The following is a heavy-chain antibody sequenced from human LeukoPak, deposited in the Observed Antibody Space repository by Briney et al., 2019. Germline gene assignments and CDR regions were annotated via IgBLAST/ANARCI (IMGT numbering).Heavy chain of an antibody. D-gene: IGHD3-9*01. J-gene: IGHJ6*02. CDR3: ARHTGYYDILTGYYSYYGMDV. CDR1: GGSIRSYY. CDR2: IYYSGST. V-gene: IGHV4-59*08. Sequence: SETLSLTCTVSGGSIRSYYWSWIRQPPGKGLEWIGYIYYSGSTNYNPSLKSRVTISVDTSKNQFSLKLSSVTAADTAVYYCARHTGYYDILTGYYSYYGMDVWGQGTTVTVSS.